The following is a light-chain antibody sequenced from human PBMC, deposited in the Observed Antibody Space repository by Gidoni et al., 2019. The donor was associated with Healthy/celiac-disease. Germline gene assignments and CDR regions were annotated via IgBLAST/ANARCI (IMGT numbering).Light chain of an antibody. CDR1: QDISNY. CDR3: QQYDNLPLT. CDR2: DSS. Sequence: DIQMTQSPSSLSASVGDRVTITCQASQDISNYLNWYQQKPGKAPELVIYDSSNLETGVPSRFSGSGSGTEFSFTTFSLQPEDIATYYCQQYDNLPLTFGPGTKVDIK. V-gene: IGKV1-33*01. J-gene: IGKJ3*01.